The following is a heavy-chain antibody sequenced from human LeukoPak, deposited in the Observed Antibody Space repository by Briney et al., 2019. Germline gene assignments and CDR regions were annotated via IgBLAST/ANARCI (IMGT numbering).Heavy chain of an antibody. CDR3: ASRGVYYYDSSGYYPNDAFDI. J-gene: IGHJ3*02. CDR2: IYYSGST. V-gene: IGHV4-59*01. Sequence: SETLSLTCTVSGGSISSYYWSWIRQPPGKGLEWIGYIYYSGSTNYNPSLKSRVTISVDTSKNQFSLKLSSVTAADTAVYYCASRGVYYYDSSGYYPNDAFDIWGQGTMVTVSS. CDR1: GGSISSYY. D-gene: IGHD3-22*01.